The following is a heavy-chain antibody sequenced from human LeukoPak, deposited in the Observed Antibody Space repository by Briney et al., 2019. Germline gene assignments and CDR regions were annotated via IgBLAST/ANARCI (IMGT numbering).Heavy chain of an antibody. CDR1: GFTFSSYA. V-gene: IGHV3-23*01. J-gene: IGHJ4*02. CDR3: AKTKGTVTPGLHFDY. D-gene: IGHD4-17*01. Sequence: GGSLRLSCAASGFTFSSYAMGWVRQAPGKGLEWVSDVSGSGTSTNYADSVKGRSTISRDNSKNTLYLQMNSLRAEDTAVYYCAKTKGTVTPGLHFDYWGQGTLVTVSS. CDR2: VSGSGTST.